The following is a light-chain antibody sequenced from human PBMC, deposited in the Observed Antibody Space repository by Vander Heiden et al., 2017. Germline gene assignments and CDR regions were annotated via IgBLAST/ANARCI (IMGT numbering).Light chain of an antibody. J-gene: IGKJ1*01. Sequence: DIVMTQSPATLSVSPGARVTLSCRASQSVSINLAWYQQKPGQAPKLLIYVASTRATGIPARFSGSGSGTEFTLTISSLQSDDSAVYYCQQENNWPRTFGQGTKVEIK. V-gene: IGKV3-15*01. CDR3: QQENNWPRT. CDR1: QSVSIN. CDR2: VAS.